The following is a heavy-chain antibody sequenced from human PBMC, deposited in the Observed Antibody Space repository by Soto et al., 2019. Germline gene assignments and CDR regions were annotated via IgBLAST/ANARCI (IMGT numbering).Heavy chain of an antibody. CDR3: ARRRAVRGAANWFDP. D-gene: IGHD3-10*01. V-gene: IGHV4-59*01. CDR1: GGSISSYY. Sequence: SETLSLTCTVSGGSISSYYWSWIRQPPGKGLELIVYIYYSGSTNYNPSLKSRVTISVDTSKNQFSLKLSSVTAADTAVYYCARRRAVRGAANWFDPWGQGTLVTVSS. J-gene: IGHJ5*02. CDR2: IYYSGST.